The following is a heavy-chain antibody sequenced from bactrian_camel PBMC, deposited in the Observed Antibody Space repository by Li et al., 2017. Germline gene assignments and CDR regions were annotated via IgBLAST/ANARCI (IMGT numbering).Heavy chain of an antibody. CDR2: IGSAGDSY. CDR3: AADIRRSGCYFASEMFAS. CDR1: TGTLISRC. D-gene: IGHD2*01. V-gene: IGHV3-3*01. J-gene: IGHJ6*01. Sequence: HVQLVESGGGSVQAGGSLRLSCLVTTGTLISRCMAWFRQTPGKEREGVAAIGSAGDSYFYGDSVKGRFTISQQRERNMVYLDMSDLKPEDTAMYYCAADIRRSGCYFASEMFASWGQGTQVTVS.